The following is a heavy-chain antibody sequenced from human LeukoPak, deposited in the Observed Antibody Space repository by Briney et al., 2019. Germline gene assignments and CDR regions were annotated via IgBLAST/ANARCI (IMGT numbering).Heavy chain of an antibody. J-gene: IGHJ4*02. CDR3: ARFVGYSSGWYRSNHFDY. Sequence: ASVKVSCKASGYTFTSYGISWVRQAPGQGLEWMGWISAYNGNTNYAQKLQGRVTMTTDTSTSTAYMELRSLRSDDTAVYYCARFVGYSSGWYRSNHFDYWGQGTLVTVSS. CDR1: GYTFTSYG. CDR2: ISAYNGNT. D-gene: IGHD6-19*01. V-gene: IGHV1-18*01.